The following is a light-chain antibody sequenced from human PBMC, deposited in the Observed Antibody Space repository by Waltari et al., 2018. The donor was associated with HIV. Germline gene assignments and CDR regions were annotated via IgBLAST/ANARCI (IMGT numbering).Light chain of an antibody. J-gene: IGKJ2*01. CDR3: QQYNNWSPNT. V-gene: IGKV3-15*01. Sequence: VMTQSPATLSVSPGERVTLSCRGERQTVSTKLAWYQQEPGQAPRLLIYGASTRAPGLPARFSGSGSGTEFTLTISNLQSEDSAVYYFQQYNNWSPNTFGQVTKLEIK. CDR2: GAS. CDR1: QTVSTK.